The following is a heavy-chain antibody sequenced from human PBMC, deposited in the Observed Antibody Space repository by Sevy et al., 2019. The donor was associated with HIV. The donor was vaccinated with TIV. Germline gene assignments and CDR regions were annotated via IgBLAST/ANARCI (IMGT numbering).Heavy chain of an antibody. D-gene: IGHD3-22*01. V-gene: IGHV3-30-3*01. CDR3: ARVLVLYYYDSSDAFDI. CDR2: ISYDGSNK. J-gene: IGHJ3*02. CDR1: GFTFSSYA. Sequence: GGSLRLSCAASGFTFSSYAMHWVRQAPGKGLEWVAVISYDGSNKYYADSVKGRFTISRDNSKNTLYLQMNSLRAEDTAVYYCARVLVLYYYDSSDAFDIWGQGTMVTVSS.